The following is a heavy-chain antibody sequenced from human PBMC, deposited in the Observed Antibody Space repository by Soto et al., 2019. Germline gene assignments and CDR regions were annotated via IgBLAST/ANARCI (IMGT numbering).Heavy chain of an antibody. CDR1: GFTFDDYA. Sequence: PGGSLRLSCAASGFTFDDYAMHWVRQAPGKGLEWVSGISWNSGNIAYADSVKGRFTISRDNAKNSLYLQMNSLRAEDTALFYCAKAKLRYFDWSPFDYWGQGTLVTVSS. J-gene: IGHJ4*02. D-gene: IGHD3-9*01. CDR3: AKAKLRYFDWSPFDY. V-gene: IGHV3-9*01. CDR2: ISWNSGNI.